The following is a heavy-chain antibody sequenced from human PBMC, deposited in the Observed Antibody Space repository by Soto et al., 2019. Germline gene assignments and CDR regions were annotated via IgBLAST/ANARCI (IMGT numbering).Heavy chain of an antibody. CDR2: IYSGGST. D-gene: IGHD1-26*01. CDR3: ARDSGSYSGYGMDV. J-gene: IGHJ6*02. V-gene: IGHV3-53*01. Sequence: WGSLRLSCAASGFTVSSNYMSWVRQAPGKGLEWVSVIYSGGSTYYADSVKGRFTISRDNSKNTLYLQMNGLRAEDTAVYYCARDSGSYSGYGMDVWGQGTTVTVSS. CDR1: GFTVSSNY.